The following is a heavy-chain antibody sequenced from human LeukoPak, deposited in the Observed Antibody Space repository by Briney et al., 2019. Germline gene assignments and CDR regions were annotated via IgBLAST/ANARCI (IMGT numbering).Heavy chain of an antibody. J-gene: IGHJ4*02. CDR2: IYYSGST. D-gene: IGHD6-19*01. CDR1: GGSISSYY. V-gene: IGHV4-59*08. CDR3: ARTGIKGQWLVPFDY. Sequence: SETLSLTCTVSGGSISSYYWSWIRQPPGKGLEWIGYIYYSGSTNYNPSLKSRVTTSVDTSRNRFSLRLNSVTAADTAVYYCARTGIKGQWLVPFDYWGQGTLVTVSS.